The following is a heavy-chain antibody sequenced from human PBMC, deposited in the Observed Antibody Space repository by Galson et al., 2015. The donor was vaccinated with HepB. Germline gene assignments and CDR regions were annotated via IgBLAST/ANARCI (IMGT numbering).Heavy chain of an antibody. Sequence: SLRLSCAASGFNFGLYGMNWVRQAPGKGLEWVSALSDSGSHTYYADSVKGRFTISRDNSKNTLYLQMSSLRVDDTAVYYWARVHNPASTVDLIDYWGQGTLVTVSS. CDR3: ARVHNPASTVDLIDY. CDR2: LSDSGSHT. V-gene: IGHV3-23*01. D-gene: IGHD1-1*01. J-gene: IGHJ4*02. CDR1: GFNFGLYG.